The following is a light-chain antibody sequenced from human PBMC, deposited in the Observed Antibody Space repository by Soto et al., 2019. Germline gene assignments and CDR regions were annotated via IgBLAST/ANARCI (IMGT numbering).Light chain of an antibody. V-gene: IGKV1-13*02. CDR1: QDIRGA. J-gene: IGKJ5*01. CDR2: DVS. CDR3: QHFNSYPIT. Sequence: AIQLTQSPSSLSASVGDRVTITCRASQDIRGALAWYQQKPGKAPKMLIYDVSTLESGVPLRFSGSSSGTDFTLTISSLQPVDFATYYCQHFNSYPITFGQGTRLAIK.